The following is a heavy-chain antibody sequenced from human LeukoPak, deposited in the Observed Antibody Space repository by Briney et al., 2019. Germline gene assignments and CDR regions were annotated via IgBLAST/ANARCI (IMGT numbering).Heavy chain of an antibody. Sequence: SSQTLSLTCAVSGGSISSGGYSWSWIRQPPGKGLEWIGYIYYSGSTYYNPSLKSRVTISVDTSKNQFSLKLSSVTAADTAVYYCARGSSYCSGGSCYSDYWYFDLWGRGTLVTVSS. CDR2: IYYSGST. J-gene: IGHJ2*01. V-gene: IGHV4-31*11. D-gene: IGHD2-15*01. CDR3: ARGSSYCSGGSCYSDYWYFDL. CDR1: GGSISSGGYS.